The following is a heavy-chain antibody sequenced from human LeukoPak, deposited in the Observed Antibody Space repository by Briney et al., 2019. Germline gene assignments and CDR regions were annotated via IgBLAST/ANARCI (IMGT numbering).Heavy chain of an antibody. CDR1: RYTFTAYH. V-gene: IGHV1-2*02. CDR2: INPNTGGT. Sequence: APVKVSCKASRYTFTAYHIHWVRQAPGQGLEWMGWINPNTGGTNYEQKFQGRVSMTRDTSISTAYMELTRLKSDDTAVYYCARDFHYSGSFLYWGQGTLVTVSS. J-gene: IGHJ4*02. CDR3: ARDFHYSGSFLY. D-gene: IGHD1-26*01.